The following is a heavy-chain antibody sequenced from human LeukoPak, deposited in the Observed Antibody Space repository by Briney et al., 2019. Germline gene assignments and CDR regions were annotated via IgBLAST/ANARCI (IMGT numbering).Heavy chain of an antibody. CDR2: IYPGDSDT. CDR3: ARQASYDFWSGYQINWYFDL. D-gene: IGHD3-3*01. J-gene: IGHJ2*01. V-gene: IGHV5-51*01. CDR1: GYSFTSYW. Sequence: GESLKISCKGSGYSFTSYWIGWVRQMPGKGLEWMGIIYPGDSDTRYSPSFQGQVTISADKSISTAYLQWSSLKASDTAMYYCARQASYDFWSGYQINWYFDLWGCGTLVTVSS.